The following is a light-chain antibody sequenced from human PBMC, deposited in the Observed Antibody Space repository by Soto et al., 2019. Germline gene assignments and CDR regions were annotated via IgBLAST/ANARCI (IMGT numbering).Light chain of an antibody. CDR2: AAS. CDR3: QQSYSTPLYT. CDR1: QSFSSY. J-gene: IGKJ2*01. V-gene: IGKV1-39*01. Sequence: DIQMTQSPSSLSASVGDRVTITCRASQSFSSYLNWYQQKPGKATKLLIYAASSLQSGVPSRFSGSGSGTDFTLTISSLQPEDVATYYCQQSYSTPLYTFGQGTKLEIK.